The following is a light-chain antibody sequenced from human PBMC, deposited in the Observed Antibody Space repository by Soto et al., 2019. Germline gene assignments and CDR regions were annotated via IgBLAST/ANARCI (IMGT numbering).Light chain of an antibody. CDR1: QSMSSW. J-gene: IGKJ1*01. CDR2: KAS. V-gene: IGKV1-5*03. Sequence: DIQMTQSPSTLSASVGDRVTITCRASQSMSSWLAWYQQKPGKAPKLLIYKASSLESGVPSRFSGSGSGTEITLTISSLQPDDFATYYCQQYNSYRTFGQGTKVDIK. CDR3: QQYNSYRT.